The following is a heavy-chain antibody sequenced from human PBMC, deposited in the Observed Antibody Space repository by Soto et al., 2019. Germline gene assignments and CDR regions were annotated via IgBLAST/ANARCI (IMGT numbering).Heavy chain of an antibody. CDR3: AKDCYYDILTGYRPGAFDI. CDR2: ISGSGGST. CDR1: GVTVCSYA. V-gene: IGHV3-23*01. Sequence: PGGSPRLSCAACGVTVCSYAMGGVRQEPGKGLEWVSAISGSGGSTYYADSVKGRFTISRDNSKNTLYLQMNSLRAEDTAVYYCAKDCYYDILTGYRPGAFDIWGQGTMVTVSS. J-gene: IGHJ3*02. D-gene: IGHD3-9*01.